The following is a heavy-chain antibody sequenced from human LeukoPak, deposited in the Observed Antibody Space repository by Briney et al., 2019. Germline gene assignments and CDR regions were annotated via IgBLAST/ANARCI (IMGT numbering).Heavy chain of an antibody. CDR1: GGSISSGGYY. Sequence: PSQTLSLTCTVSGGSISSGGYYWSWIRQPPGKGLEWIGYIYHSGSTYYNPSLKSRVTISVDRSKNQFSLKLSSVTAADTAVYYCARGGGYCSSTSCYGSRPDLYYYYYMDVWGKGTTVTVSS. V-gene: IGHV4-30-2*01. CDR2: IYHSGST. D-gene: IGHD2-2*01. J-gene: IGHJ6*03. CDR3: ARGGGYCSSTSCYGSRPDLYYYYYMDV.